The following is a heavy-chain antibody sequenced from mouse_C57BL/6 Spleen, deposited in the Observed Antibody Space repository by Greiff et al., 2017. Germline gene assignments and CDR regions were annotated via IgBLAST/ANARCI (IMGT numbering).Heavy chain of an antibody. CDR1: GFTFSDYY. CDR2: ISNGGGST. V-gene: IGHV5-12*01. CDR3: ARQGVDY. Sequence: EVQLQESGGGLVQPGGSLKLSCAASGFTFSDYYMYWVRQTPEKRLEWVAYISNGGGSTYYPDTVKGRFTISRDNAKNTLYLQMSRLKSEDTAMYYCARQGVDYWGQGTTLTVSS. J-gene: IGHJ2*01.